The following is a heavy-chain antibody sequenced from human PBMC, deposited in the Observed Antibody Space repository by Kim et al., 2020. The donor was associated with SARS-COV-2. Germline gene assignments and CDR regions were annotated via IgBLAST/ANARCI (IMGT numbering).Heavy chain of an antibody. V-gene: IGHV1-46*01. Sequence: ASVKVSCKASGYTFTSYYMHWVRQAPGQGLEWMGIINPSGGSTSYAQKFQGRVTMTRDTSTSTVYMELSSLRSEDTAVYYCARDGGGGPHRYYDILTGYGSGAFDIWGQGTMVTVSS. CDR1: GYTFTSYY. CDR2: INPSGGST. CDR3: ARDGGGGPHRYYDILTGYGSGAFDI. J-gene: IGHJ3*02. D-gene: IGHD3-9*01.